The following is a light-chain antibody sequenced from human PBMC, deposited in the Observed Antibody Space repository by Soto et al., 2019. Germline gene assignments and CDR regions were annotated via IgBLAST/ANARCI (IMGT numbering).Light chain of an antibody. V-gene: IGLV2-11*01. J-gene: IGLJ2*01. CDR1: SSDVGGYNY. CDR2: EVS. CDR3: CSYAGSYTFVV. Sequence: QSALTQPRSVSRSPGQSVTISCTGTSSDVGGYNYVSWYQQHPGKAPKLMIYEVSKRPSGAPDRFSGSKSGNTASLTISGLQAEDEADYYCCSYAGSYTFVVFGGGTKLTVL.